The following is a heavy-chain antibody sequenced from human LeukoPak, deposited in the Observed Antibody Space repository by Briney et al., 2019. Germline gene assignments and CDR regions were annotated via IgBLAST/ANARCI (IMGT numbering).Heavy chain of an antibody. V-gene: IGHV3-33*06. CDR1: GFTFSSYA. J-gene: IGHJ5*02. CDR2: IWYDGSNK. Sequence: GGSLRLSCAASGFTFSSYAMHWVRQAPGKGLEWVALIWYDGSNKYYADSVKGRFTISRDNSKNTLYLQMNSLRAEETAKYYCAKQIRVTSVQHLSLGRGTLVTVSS. D-gene: IGHD4-17*01. CDR3: AKQIRVTSVQHLS.